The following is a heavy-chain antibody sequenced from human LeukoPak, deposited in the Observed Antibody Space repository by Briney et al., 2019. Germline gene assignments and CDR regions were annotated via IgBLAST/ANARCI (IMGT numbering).Heavy chain of an antibody. D-gene: IGHD3-10*01. CDR3: ARTYGSGSLIFDY. CDR1: GYSISSYH. CDR2: IFYSGST. J-gene: IGHJ4*02. V-gene: IGHV4-59*01. Sequence: SETLSLTCTVSGYSISSYHWSWIRQPPGKGLEWIGYIFYSGSTNYNPSLKSRVTISVDTSKNQFSLKLSSVTAADTAVYYCARTYGSGSLIFDYWGQGTLVTVSS.